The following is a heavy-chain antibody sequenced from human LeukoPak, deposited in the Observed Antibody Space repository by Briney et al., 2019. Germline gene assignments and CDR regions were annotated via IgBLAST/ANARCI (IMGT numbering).Heavy chain of an antibody. V-gene: IGHV4-34*01. D-gene: IGHD2-2*01. CDR3: ARVVVAPSYRYCYYGMDV. CDR1: GGSFSGCY. CDR2: INHSGST. Sequence: SETLSLTCAVYGGSFSGCYWSWIRQPPGKGLEWIGEINHSGSTNYNPSLKSRVTISVDTSKNQFSLKLSSVTAADTAVYYCARVVVAPSYRYCYYGMDVWGQGTTVTVSS. J-gene: IGHJ6*02.